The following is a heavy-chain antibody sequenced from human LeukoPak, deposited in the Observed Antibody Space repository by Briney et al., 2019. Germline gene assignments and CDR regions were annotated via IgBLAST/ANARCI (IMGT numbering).Heavy chain of an antibody. V-gene: IGHV4-59*01. J-gene: IGHJ3*02. CDR2: IYYSGST. D-gene: IGHD3-10*01. CDR3: ARYRPGGMVRGVMYAFDM. Sequence: SETLSLTCSVSGGSISTYYWSWIRQPPGKGLEWIGYIYYSGSTNYNPSLKSRVTISVDTSKNQFSLKLSSVTAADTAVYYCARYRPGGMVRGVMYAFDMWGQGTLVTVSS. CDR1: GGSISTYY.